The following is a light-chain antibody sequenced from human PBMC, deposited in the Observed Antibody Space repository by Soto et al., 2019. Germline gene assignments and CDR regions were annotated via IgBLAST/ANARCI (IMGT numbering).Light chain of an antibody. J-gene: IGKJ5*01. CDR3: QQYDNWPPIT. V-gene: IGKV3-15*01. CDR2: GAS. Sequence: EVVMTQSPATLSVSPGERATLSCIASQSVSSNLAWYQQKHGQAPRLLIYGASTRATGIPARFSGSGSGTEFTLTISSLQSEDFAVYYCQQYDNWPPITFGQGTRLEIK. CDR1: QSVSSN.